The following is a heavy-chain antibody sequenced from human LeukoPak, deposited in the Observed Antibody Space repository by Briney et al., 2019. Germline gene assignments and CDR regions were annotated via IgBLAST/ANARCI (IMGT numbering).Heavy chain of an antibody. Sequence: ASVKVSCKVSGYTLTELSMHWVRQAPGQGLEWMGGIIPLFGTANYAQKFQGRVTITADESTSTAYMELSSLRSEDTAVYYCARHGTTGAHQYYYYMDVWGKGTTVTISS. CDR3: ARHGTTGAHQYYYYMDV. CDR2: IIPLFGTA. V-gene: IGHV1-69*13. J-gene: IGHJ6*03. CDR1: GYTLTELS. D-gene: IGHD1-1*01.